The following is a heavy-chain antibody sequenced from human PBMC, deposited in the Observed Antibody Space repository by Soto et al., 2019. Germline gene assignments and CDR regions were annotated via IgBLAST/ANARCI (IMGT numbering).Heavy chain of an antibody. CDR3: AIDSFFMVRGERHYYYYMDV. CDR2: IIPILGIA. CDR1: GGTFRSYT. Sequence: SVKVSCKASGGTFRSYTISWVRQAPGQGLEWMGRIIPILGIANYAQKFQGRVTITADKSTSTAYMELSSLRSEDTAVYYCAIDSFFMVRGERHYYYYMDVWGKGTTVTVSS. D-gene: IGHD3-10*01. V-gene: IGHV1-69*04. J-gene: IGHJ6*03.